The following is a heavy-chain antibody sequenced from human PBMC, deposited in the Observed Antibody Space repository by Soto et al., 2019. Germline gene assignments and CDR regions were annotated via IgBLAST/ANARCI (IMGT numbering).Heavy chain of an antibody. D-gene: IGHD6-13*01. CDR1: GYSFTSYW. CDR2: IDPSDSYT. V-gene: IGHV5-10-1*01. CDR3: ARHRLVAAAGTDFYYYYYGMDG. Sequence: GESLKISCKGSGYSFTSYWISWVRQMPGKGLEWMGRIDPSDSYTNYSPSFQGHVTISADKSISTAYLQWSSLKASDTAMYYCARHRLVAAAGTDFYYYYYGMDGWGQGTTVTVSS. J-gene: IGHJ6*02.